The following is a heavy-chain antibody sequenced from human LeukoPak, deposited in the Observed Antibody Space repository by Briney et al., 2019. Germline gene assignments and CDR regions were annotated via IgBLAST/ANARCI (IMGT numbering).Heavy chain of an antibody. Sequence: GGSLRLSCAASGFTFSSYGMHWVRQAPGKGLEWVAFIRYDGSNKYYADSVKGRFTFSRDNSKNTLYLQMNSLRPEGTAVYYCARGGKRALAGTRSPQYFQHWGQGTLVTVSS. V-gene: IGHV3-30*02. CDR1: GFTFSSYG. J-gene: IGHJ1*01. CDR3: ARGGKRALAGTRSPQYFQH. CDR2: IRYDGSNK. D-gene: IGHD6-19*01.